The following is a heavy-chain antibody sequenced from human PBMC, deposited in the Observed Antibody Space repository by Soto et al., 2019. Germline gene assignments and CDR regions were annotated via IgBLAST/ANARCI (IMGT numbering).Heavy chain of an antibody. CDR1: GGSFSGYY. Sequence: SETLSLTCFVYGGSFSGYYWNWIRLPPGKGLEWIGEIDHSGSTNYNPSLKSRVSISVDTSKNQFSLKLTSVTAADTAVYYCARSRWQNLVVDYWGQGALVTVSS. CDR2: IDHSGST. V-gene: IGHV4-34*01. D-gene: IGHD6-13*01. J-gene: IGHJ4*02. CDR3: ARSRWQNLVVDY.